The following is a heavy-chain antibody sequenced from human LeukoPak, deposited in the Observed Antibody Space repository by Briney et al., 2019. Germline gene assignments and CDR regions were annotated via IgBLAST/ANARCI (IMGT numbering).Heavy chain of an antibody. CDR3: AKDSCSSTSCYVEY. CDR1: GFXFDDYA. V-gene: IGHV3-43*02. J-gene: IGHJ4*02. Sequence: GGSLRLSCAASGFXFDDYAMHWVRQAPGKGLEWVSLITGDGGSTYYADSVKGRFTVSRDSSKHSLYVQMNSLRTEDTALYYCAKDSCSSTSCYVEYWGQGTLVTVSS. D-gene: IGHD2-2*01. CDR2: ITGDGGST.